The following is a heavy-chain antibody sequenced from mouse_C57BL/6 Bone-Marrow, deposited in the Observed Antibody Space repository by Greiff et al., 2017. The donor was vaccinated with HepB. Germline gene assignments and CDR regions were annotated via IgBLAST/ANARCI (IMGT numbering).Heavy chain of an antibody. CDR3: VRQRIYDGYSDAMDY. CDR1: GFSFNTYA. V-gene: IGHV10-1*01. D-gene: IGHD2-3*01. Sequence: EVMLVESGGGLVQPKGSLKLSCAASGFSFNTYAMNWVRQAPGKGLEWVARIRSKSNNYASYNAGSVKDRFTISRDNSESMLYLQMNNLKTEDTAMYYCVRQRIYDGYSDAMDYWGQGTSVTVAS. J-gene: IGHJ4*01. CDR2: IRSKSNNYAS.